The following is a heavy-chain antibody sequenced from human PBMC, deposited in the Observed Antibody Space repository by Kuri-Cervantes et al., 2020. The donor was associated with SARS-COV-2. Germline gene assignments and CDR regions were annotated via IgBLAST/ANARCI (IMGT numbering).Heavy chain of an antibody. Sequence: SVKVSCKASGGTFSSYAISWVRQAPGQGLEWMGGIIPILGIANYAQKFQGRVTMTTDTSTSTAYMELRSLRSDDTAVYYCALVVPAATLDYWGQGTLVTVSS. V-gene: IGHV1-69*10. CDR2: IIPILGIA. CDR3: ALVVPAATLDY. CDR1: GGTFSSYA. D-gene: IGHD2-2*01. J-gene: IGHJ4*02.